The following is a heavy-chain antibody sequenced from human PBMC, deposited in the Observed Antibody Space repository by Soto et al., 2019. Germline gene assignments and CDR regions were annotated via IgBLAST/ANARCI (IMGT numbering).Heavy chain of an antibody. V-gene: IGHV1-3*01. CDR1: GYTFTSYA. CDR2: INAGNGNT. Sequence: ASVKVSCKASGYTFTSYAMHWVRQAPGQRLEWMGWINAGNGNTKYSQEFQGRVTITRDTSASTAYMELSSLRSEDTAVYYCARGAEFSDYGEYGDAFDIWGQGTMVTVSS. J-gene: IGHJ3*02. CDR3: ARGAEFSDYGEYGDAFDI. D-gene: IGHD4-17*01.